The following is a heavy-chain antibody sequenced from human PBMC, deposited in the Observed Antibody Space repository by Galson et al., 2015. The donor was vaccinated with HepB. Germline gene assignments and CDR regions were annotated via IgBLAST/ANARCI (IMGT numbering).Heavy chain of an antibody. CDR1: GYSFTSYW. D-gene: IGHD2-2*01. CDR2: IYPGDSDT. CDR3: ARRRALQPPAAKIRRVRSWFDP. V-gene: IGHV5-51*01. Sequence: QSGAEVKKPGESLKISCTGSGYSFTSYWIVWVRQMPGKGLEWMGIIYPGDSDTRYSPSFQGQVTISADRSISTAYLQWSSLKASDTAMYYCARRRALQPPAAKIRRVRSWFDPWGQGTLVTVSS. J-gene: IGHJ5*02.